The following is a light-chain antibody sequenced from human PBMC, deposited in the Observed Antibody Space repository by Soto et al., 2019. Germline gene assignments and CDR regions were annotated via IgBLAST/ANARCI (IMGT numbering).Light chain of an antibody. CDR1: QSVSSY. CDR2: DAS. CDR3: QQRSNWRIT. V-gene: IGKV3-11*01. J-gene: IGKJ5*01. Sequence: EIVLTQSPATLSLSPGERATLSCRASQSVSSYLAWYQRKPGQAPRLLIYDASNRATGIPARFSGSGSGTDFTLTISSLEPEDFAVYYCQQRSNWRITFGQGTRLEIK.